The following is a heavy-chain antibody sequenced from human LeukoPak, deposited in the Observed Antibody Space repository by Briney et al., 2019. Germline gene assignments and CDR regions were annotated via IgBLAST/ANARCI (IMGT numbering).Heavy chain of an antibody. CDR1: GYTFTSYD. CDR3: ARLSGEAYYYYYMDV. CDR2: MNPNSGNT. V-gene: IGHV1-8*01. Sequence: ASVKVSCKASGYTFTSYDINWVRQATGQGLEWMRWMNPNSGNTGYAQKFQGRVTMTRNTSISTAYMELSSLRSEDTAVYYCARLSGEAYYYYYMDVWGKGTTVTVSS. D-gene: IGHD1-26*01. J-gene: IGHJ6*03.